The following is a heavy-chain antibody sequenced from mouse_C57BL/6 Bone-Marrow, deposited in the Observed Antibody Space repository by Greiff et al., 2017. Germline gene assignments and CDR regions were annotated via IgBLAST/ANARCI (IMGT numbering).Heavy chain of an antibody. CDR1: GFSLTSCG. CDR3: AKPWAIYYDHGDYAMDY. V-gene: IGHV2-3*01. Sequence: VMLVESGPGLVAPSQSLSITCTVSGFSLTSCGVSLVRQPPGKGLEWLGVIWGDGSTNYHSALISRLSISKDNSKSQVFLKLNSLQTDDTATYYCAKPWAIYYDHGDYAMDYWGQGTSVTVSS. D-gene: IGHD2-4*01. J-gene: IGHJ4*01. CDR2: IWGDGST.